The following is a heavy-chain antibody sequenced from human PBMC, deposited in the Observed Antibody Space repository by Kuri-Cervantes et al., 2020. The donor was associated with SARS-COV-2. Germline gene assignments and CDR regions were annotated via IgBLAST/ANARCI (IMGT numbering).Heavy chain of an antibody. V-gene: IGHV3-21*01. Sequence: GGSLRLSCAASGFTFSSYSMNWVRQAPGKGLEWVSSISSTSSYIYYADSVKGRFTISRDNAKNSLYLQMNSLRAEDTAVYYCARHMYKSNPGDAFDISGRGTLVTVSS. CDR2: ISSTSSYI. J-gene: IGHJ3*02. CDR3: ARHMYKSNPGDAFDI. D-gene: IGHD1-20*01. CDR1: GFTFSSYS.